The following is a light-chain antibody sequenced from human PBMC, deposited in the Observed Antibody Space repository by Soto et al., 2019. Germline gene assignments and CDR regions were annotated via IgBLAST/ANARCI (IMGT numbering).Light chain of an antibody. CDR2: GDS. CDR1: SSNIGAGYD. J-gene: IGLJ3*02. Sequence: QSVLTQPPSVSGAPGQRVTIPCTGSSSNIGAGYDVHWYQQRPGTAPKLLIYGDSNRPSGVPDRFSCSKSGTSASLAITGLHAEDDADYYYQSYDNSLSGLVFGGGTKVTVL. CDR3: QSYDNSLSGLV. V-gene: IGLV1-40*01.